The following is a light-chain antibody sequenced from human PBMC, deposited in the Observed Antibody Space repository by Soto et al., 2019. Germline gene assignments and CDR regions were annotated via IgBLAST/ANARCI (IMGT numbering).Light chain of an antibody. V-gene: IGKV3-20*01. CDR3: QQYVSSPLFS. CDR1: QSVSSSY. CDR2: GAS. Sequence: DSVLTQSPGTLSLSPGERATLSCRASQSVSSSYLAWYQQKPGQAPRLLIYGASSRATGIPDRFSGSGSGTDFTLTISRLEPEDFAVYYCQQYVSSPLFSFGPGTKVDI. J-gene: IGKJ3*01.